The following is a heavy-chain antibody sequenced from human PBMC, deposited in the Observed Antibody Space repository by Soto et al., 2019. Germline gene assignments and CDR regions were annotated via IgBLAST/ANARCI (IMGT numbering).Heavy chain of an antibody. V-gene: IGHV3-23*01. CDR1: GFTFSSYA. CDR3: AKAQGLLWFYDY. D-gene: IGHD3-10*01. J-gene: IGHJ4*02. Sequence: GGSLRLSCAASGFTFSSYAMSWVRQAPGKGLEWASAISGSGGSTYYADSVKGRFTISRDNSKNTLYLQMNSLRAEDTAVYYCAKAQGLLWFYDYWGQGTLVTVSS. CDR2: ISGSGGST.